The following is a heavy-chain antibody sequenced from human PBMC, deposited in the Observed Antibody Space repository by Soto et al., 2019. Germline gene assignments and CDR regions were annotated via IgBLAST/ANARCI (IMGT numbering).Heavy chain of an antibody. CDR2: ISGSGGST. CDR3: ARQGMPHHNWFDP. J-gene: IGHJ5*02. V-gene: IGHV3-23*01. D-gene: IGHD2-2*01. Sequence: GGSLRLSCAASGFTFSSYAMSWVRQAPGKGLEWVSAISGSGGSTYYADSVEGRFTISRDSSKNTLYLQLDSLRAEDTAVYYCARQGMPHHNWFDPWGQGTLVTVSS. CDR1: GFTFSSYA.